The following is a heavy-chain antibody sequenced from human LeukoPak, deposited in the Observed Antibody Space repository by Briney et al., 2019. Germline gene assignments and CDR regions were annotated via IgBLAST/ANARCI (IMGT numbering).Heavy chain of an antibody. V-gene: IGHV3-23*01. D-gene: IGHD2-2*01. CDR3: AKGPYCSSTSCYWHDAFDI. CDR1: GFTFGSYA. Sequence: GSLRLSCAASGFTFGSYAMSWVRQAPGKGLEWVSAISGSGGSTYYADSVKGRFTISRDNSKNTLYLQMNSLRAEDTAVYYCAKGPYCSSTSCYWHDAFDIWGQGTMVTVSS. CDR2: ISGSGGST. J-gene: IGHJ3*02.